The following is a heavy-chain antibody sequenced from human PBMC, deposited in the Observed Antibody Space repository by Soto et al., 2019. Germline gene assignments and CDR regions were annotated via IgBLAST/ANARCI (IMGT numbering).Heavy chain of an antibody. V-gene: IGHV3-53*02. CDR3: AKGDGFNLAV. CDR1: GFTVNSNY. J-gene: IGHJ6*02. Sequence: EVQVLATGGGLIQPGGSLRLSCAASGFTVNSNYMSWVRQAPGEGLQWVSITNTGGTTYYADSVKGRFTVSRDNSKNTLYLQMNSPRAEEPAVYYCAKGDGFNLAVWGQGTTVSVSS. CDR2: TNTGGTT. D-gene: IGHD1-26*01.